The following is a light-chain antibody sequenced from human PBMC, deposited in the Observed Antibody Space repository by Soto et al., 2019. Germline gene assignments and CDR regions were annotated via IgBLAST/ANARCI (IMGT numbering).Light chain of an antibody. V-gene: IGKV3-15*01. Sequence: EIVMTQSPATLSVSPGERATFSCRASQSVSSNLAWYQHKPGQAPRLLIYGASTRATGLPARFSGSGSGTEFTLTISSLQSEDFAVYSCQQYNNWPLTFGQGTKVDI. CDR1: QSVSSN. CDR2: GAS. CDR3: QQYNNWPLT. J-gene: IGKJ1*01.